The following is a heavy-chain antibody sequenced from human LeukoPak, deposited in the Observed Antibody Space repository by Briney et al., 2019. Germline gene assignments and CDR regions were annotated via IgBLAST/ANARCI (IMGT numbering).Heavy chain of an antibody. Sequence: ASVKVSCKASGYTFTSYGISWVRQAPGQGLEWMGWISAYNGNTNYAQKLQGRVTMTTDTSTSTAYMELRSLRSDDTAVYYCASHSSWYSRGFSLDYWGQGTLVTVSS. CDR2: ISAYNGNT. D-gene: IGHD6-13*01. J-gene: IGHJ4*02. CDR3: ASHSSWYSRGFSLDY. CDR1: GYTFTSYG. V-gene: IGHV1-18*01.